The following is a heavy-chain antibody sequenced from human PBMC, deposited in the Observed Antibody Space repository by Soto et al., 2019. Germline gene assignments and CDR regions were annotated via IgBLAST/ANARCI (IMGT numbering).Heavy chain of an antibody. J-gene: IGHJ4*02. CDR3: GRGSGSPYHNHECDC. CDR2: VSSTGST. D-gene: IGHD6-13*01. V-gene: IGHV4-59*01. Sequence: SETLSLTCTVSGASITQYYLNWIRQSPGKGLEWIVSVSSTGSTVFNPSLTSRVTVSLDTSKNQFSLTLNSVTAADTAVYYCGRGSGSPYHNHECDCGGQGTLVTVSA. CDR1: GASITQYY.